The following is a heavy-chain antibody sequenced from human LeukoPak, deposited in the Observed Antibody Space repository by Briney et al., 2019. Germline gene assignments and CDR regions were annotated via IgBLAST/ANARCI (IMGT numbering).Heavy chain of an antibody. Sequence: GGSLRLSCLASGFTFSNSWMTWVRQAPGRGLEWVANIKEDGSDKQYVDSVRGRFTISRDNAKNSVSPQMDGLRAEDTAVYHCVRESDVWSGPGIGRPLDVWGKGTTVTVSS. D-gene: IGHD3-3*01. CDR2: IKEDGSDK. J-gene: IGHJ6*04. CDR3: VRESDVWSGPGIGRPLDV. V-gene: IGHV3-7*01. CDR1: GFTFSNSW.